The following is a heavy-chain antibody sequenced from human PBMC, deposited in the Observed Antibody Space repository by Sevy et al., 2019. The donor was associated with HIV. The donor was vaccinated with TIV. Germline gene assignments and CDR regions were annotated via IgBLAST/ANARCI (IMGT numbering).Heavy chain of an antibody. J-gene: IGHJ4*02. CDR3: ARVSYCTNGVCFYGPFDY. Sequence: GGSLRLSCAASGFTFSSYSMNWVRQAPGKGLEWVSSISSSGSYIYYADSVKGRFTISRDNAKNSLYLQMNSLRAEDTAVYYCARVSYCTNGVCFYGPFDYWGQGTLVTVSS. CDR1: GFTFSSYS. V-gene: IGHV3-21*01. D-gene: IGHD2-8*01. CDR2: ISSSGSYI.